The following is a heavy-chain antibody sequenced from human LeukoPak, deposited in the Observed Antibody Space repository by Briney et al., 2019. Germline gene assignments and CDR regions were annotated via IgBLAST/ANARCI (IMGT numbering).Heavy chain of an antibody. V-gene: IGHV1-18*01. CDR1: GYTFSRYG. Sequence: ASVKVSCKPSGYTFSRYGINWVRQAPGEGLEWMGWISGYNGHANYAQKFQGRVTLTTDASTNTAYMELRSLRSDDTAVYYCARAWLRRKYYYYMDVWGKGTTVTVSS. CDR3: ARAWLRRKYYYYMDV. J-gene: IGHJ6*03. CDR2: ISGYNGHA. D-gene: IGHD5-12*01.